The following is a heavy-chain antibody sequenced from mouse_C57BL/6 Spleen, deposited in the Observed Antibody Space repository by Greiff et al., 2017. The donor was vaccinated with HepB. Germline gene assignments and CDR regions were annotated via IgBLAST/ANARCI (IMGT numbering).Heavy chain of an antibody. Sequence: EVQLQQSGAELVKPGASVKLSCTASGFNIKDYYMHWVKQRTEQGLEWIGRIDPEDGETKNAPKFQGKATITADTSSNTAYLQLSSLTSEDTAVYYCARGDGNYENYFYYWGQGTTLSVAS. CDR2: IDPEDGET. CDR1: GFNIKDYY. J-gene: IGHJ2*01. D-gene: IGHD2-1*01. V-gene: IGHV14-2*01. CDR3: ARGDGNYENYFYY.